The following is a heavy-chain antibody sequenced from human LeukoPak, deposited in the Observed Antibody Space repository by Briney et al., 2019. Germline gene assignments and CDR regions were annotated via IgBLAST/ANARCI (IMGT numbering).Heavy chain of an antibody. J-gene: IGHJ4*02. CDR1: GFTFISHW. Sequence: GGSLRLSCAASGFTFISHWMHWVRQAPGKGLVWVSGISTDGSRPRYADSVNGRFTISRDNAKNALYLQMNSLRAEDTAVYFCVRDGQGSTPLDYWGQGTLVTVSS. CDR2: ISTDGSRP. V-gene: IGHV3-74*01. CDR3: VRDGQGSTPLDY. D-gene: IGHD2-15*01.